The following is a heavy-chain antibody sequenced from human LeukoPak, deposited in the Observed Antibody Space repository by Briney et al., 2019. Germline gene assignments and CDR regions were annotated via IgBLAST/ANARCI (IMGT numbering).Heavy chain of an antibody. D-gene: IGHD3-22*01. J-gene: IGHJ3*02. Sequence: SQTLSLTCTVSGGSISSGGHSWSWIRQPPGKGLEWIGYIYHSGSGSTYYNPSLKSRVTISVDKSKNQFSLKLRSVTAADTAVYYCARLQRITMNAFDIWGQGTMATVSS. CDR2: IYHSGSGST. CDR3: ARLQRITMNAFDI. CDR1: GGSISSGGHS. V-gene: IGHV4-30-2*01.